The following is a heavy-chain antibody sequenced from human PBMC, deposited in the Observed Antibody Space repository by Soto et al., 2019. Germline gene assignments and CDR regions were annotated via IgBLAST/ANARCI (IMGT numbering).Heavy chain of an antibody. J-gene: IGHJ4*02. D-gene: IGHD6-6*01. CDR1: GGSISSSSYY. CDR3: ASTHRAARTYYFDY. V-gene: IGHV4-39*01. CDR2: IYYSGST. Sequence: QLQLQESGPGLVKPSETLSLTCTVSGGSISSSSYYWGWIRQPPGKGLEWIGSIYYSGSTYYNPSLKSRVTISVDTSKNQFSLKLSSVTAADTAVYYCASTHRAARTYYFDYWGQGTLVTVSS.